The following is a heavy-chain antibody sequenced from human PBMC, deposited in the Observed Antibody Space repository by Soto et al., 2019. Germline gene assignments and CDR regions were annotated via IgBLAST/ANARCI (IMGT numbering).Heavy chain of an antibody. D-gene: IGHD2-2*02. J-gene: IGHJ5*02. CDR3: ARDQYCSSTSCYTVSGWFDP. Sequence: SETLSLTCTVSGGSISSYYWSWIRQPPGKGLEWIGYIYYSGSTNYNPSLKSRVTISVDTSKNQFSLKLSSVTAADTAVYYCARDQYCSSTSCYTVSGWFDPWGQGTLLTVS. CDR2: IYYSGST. V-gene: IGHV4-59*01. CDR1: GGSISSYY.